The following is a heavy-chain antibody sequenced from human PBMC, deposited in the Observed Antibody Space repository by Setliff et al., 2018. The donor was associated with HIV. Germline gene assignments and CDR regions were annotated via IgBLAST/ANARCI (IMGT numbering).Heavy chain of an antibody. CDR2: VVVGSGNT. V-gene: IGHV1-58*02. Sequence: SVKVSCKASGLTFTTSGIPWVRQARGQRLEWRGWVVVGSGNTNHAQKFQEKVTITRDMSTSTAYMELSSLRSEDTAVYYCARGSYYYDSSGYQPYYFDYWGQGTLVTVS. D-gene: IGHD3-22*01. CDR3: ARGSYYYDSSGYQPYYFDY. J-gene: IGHJ4*02. CDR1: GLTFTTSG.